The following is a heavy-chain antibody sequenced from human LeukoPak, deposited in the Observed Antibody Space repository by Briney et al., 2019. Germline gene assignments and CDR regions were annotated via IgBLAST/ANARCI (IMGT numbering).Heavy chain of an antibody. CDR2: IYYSGST. D-gene: IGHD1-26*01. J-gene: IGHJ4*02. CDR1: GGSISSSSYY. CDR3: ARHVLSGSYLFDY. V-gene: IGHV4-39*01. Sequence: SSETLSLTCTVSGGSISSSSYYWGWIRQPPGKGLEWIGSIYYSGSTYYNPSLKSRVAISVDTSKNQFSLKLSSVTAADTAVYYCARHVLSGSYLFDYWGQGTLVTVSS.